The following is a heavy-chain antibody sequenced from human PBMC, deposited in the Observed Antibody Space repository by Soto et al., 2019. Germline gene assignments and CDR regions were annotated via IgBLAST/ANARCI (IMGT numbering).Heavy chain of an antibody. CDR3: AREGNLGRWIQPLDS. D-gene: IGHD2-2*03. CDR1: GGSISIYY. CDR2: IYYNGDST. V-gene: IGHV4-59*12. Sequence: SETLSLTCTVSGGSISIYYWSWIRQPQGKGLEWLGYIYYNGDSTSYNPSLKSRVTMSVDTSNNQLSLTLSSVTAADTAVYFCAREGNLGRWIQPLDSWGQGTLVTVSS. J-gene: IGHJ4*02.